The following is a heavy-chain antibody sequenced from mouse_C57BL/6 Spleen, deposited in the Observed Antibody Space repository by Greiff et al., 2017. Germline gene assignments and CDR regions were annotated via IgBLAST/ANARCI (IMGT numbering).Heavy chain of an antibody. Sequence: EVKLQESGPGLVKPSQSLSLTCSVTGYSITSCYYWNWIRQFPGNKLEWMGYISYDGSNNYNPSLKNRISITRDTSKNQFFLKLNSVTTEDTATYYCAREDYGSSLWFAYWGQGTLVTVSA. D-gene: IGHD1-1*01. CDR3: AREDYGSSLWFAY. V-gene: IGHV3-6*01. J-gene: IGHJ3*01. CDR2: ISYDGSN. CDR1: GYSITSCYY.